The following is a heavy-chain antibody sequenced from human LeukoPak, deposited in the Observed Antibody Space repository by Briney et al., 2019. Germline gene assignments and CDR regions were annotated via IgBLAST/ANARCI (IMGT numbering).Heavy chain of an antibody. D-gene: IGHD3-22*01. CDR2: IYYSGST. Sequence: SETLSLTCTVSGGSISSYYWSWIRQPPGKGLEWIGYIYYSGSTNYNPSLKSRVTISVDTSKNQFSLKLSSVTAADTAVYYCARSTPYYYDSSGDSHVIAFDIWGQGTMVTVSS. CDR3: ARSTPYYYDSSGDSHVIAFDI. J-gene: IGHJ3*02. V-gene: IGHV4-59*01. CDR1: GGSISSYY.